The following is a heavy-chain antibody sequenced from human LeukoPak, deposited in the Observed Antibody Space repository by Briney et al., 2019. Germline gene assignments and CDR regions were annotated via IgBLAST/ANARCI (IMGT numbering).Heavy chain of an antibody. CDR1: GFTFSSYG. J-gene: IGHJ4*02. D-gene: IGHD1-14*01. CDR2: ISYDGSNK. CDR3: AKGWGTLDY. V-gene: IGHV3-30*18. Sequence: GGSLRLSCAASGFTFSSYGTHWVRQAPGKGLEWVALISYDGSNKYYADSVKGRFTISRDNSKNTLYLQMNTLRAEDTAVYYCAKGWGTLDYWGQGTLVTVSS.